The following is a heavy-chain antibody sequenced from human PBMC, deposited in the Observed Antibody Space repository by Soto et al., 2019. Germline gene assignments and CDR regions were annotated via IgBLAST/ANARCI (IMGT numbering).Heavy chain of an antibody. V-gene: IGHV3-30*18. CDR1: GFTFSSYG. J-gene: IGHJ6*02. CDR3: AKFYSNYDNSGSYYYYGMDV. CDR2: ISYDGSNK. D-gene: IGHD4-4*01. Sequence: VGSLRLSCAASGFTFSSYGMHWVRQAPGKGLEWVAVISYDGSNKYYADSVKGRFTISRDNSKNTLYLQMNSLRAEDTAVYYCAKFYSNYDNSGSYYYYGMDVWGQGATVTVSS.